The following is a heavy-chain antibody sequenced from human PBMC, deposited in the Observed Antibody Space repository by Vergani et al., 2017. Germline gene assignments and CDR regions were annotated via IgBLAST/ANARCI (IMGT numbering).Heavy chain of an antibody. CDR3: ASTVTMGHWYFDL. CDR2: INHSGST. J-gene: IGHJ2*01. D-gene: IGHD4-17*01. V-gene: IGHV4-34*01. Sequence: QVQLQQWGAGLLKPSETLSLTCAVYGGSFSGYYWSWIRQPPGKGLEWIGEINHSGSTNYNPSLKSRVTISVDTSKNQSSLKLSSVTAADTAVYYCASTVTMGHWYFDLWGRGTLVTVSS. CDR1: GGSFSGYY.